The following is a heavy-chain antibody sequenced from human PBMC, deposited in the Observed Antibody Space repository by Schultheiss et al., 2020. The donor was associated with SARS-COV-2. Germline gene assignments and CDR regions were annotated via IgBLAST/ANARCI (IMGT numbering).Heavy chain of an antibody. CDR1: RGSMETQY. Sequence: SETLSLTCTVSRGSMETQYWSWIRQPPGKGLEWLGYVNDYGMTNYNPSLKSRVTISVDTSKNQFSLKLSSVTAADTAVYYCARGYGSSWYGFDYWGQGTLVTVSS. CDR3: ARGYGSSWYGFDY. D-gene: IGHD6-13*01. V-gene: IGHV4-59*11. J-gene: IGHJ4*02. CDR2: VNDYGMT.